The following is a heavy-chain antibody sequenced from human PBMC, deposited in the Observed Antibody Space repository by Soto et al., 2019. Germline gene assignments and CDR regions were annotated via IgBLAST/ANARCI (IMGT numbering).Heavy chain of an antibody. CDR2: ISGSGGST. V-gene: IGHV3-23*01. CDR3: ANRGIPSYPWDYFDY. J-gene: IGHJ4*02. Sequence: GGSLRLSCAASGFTFSSYAMSWVRQAPGKGLEWVSAISGSGGSTNYADSVKGRFTISRDNSKNTLYLQMNSLRAEDTAVYYCANRGIPSYPWDYFDYWGQGTLVTVSS. D-gene: IGHD3-10*01. CDR1: GFTFSSYA.